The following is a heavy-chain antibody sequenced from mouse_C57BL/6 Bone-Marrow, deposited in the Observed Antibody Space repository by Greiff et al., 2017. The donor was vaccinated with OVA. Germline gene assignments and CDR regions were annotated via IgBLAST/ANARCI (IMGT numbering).Heavy chain of an antibody. Sequence: QVHVKQPGAELVRPGSSVKLSCKASGYTFTSYWMDWVKQRPGQGLEWIGNIYPSDSETHYNQKFKDKATLTVDKSSSTAYMQLSSLTSEDSAVYYCARDVTGHFDYWGQGTTLTVSS. CDR3: ARDVTGHFDY. CDR1: GYTFTSYW. V-gene: IGHV1-61*01. J-gene: IGHJ2*01. D-gene: IGHD2-13*01. CDR2: IYPSDSET.